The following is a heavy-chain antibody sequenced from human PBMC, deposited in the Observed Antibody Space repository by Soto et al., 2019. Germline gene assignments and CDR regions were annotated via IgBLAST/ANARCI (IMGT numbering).Heavy chain of an antibody. J-gene: IGHJ4*02. D-gene: IGHD2-15*01. CDR3: ARDYMAVVD. V-gene: IGHV4-31*03. Sequence: SETLSLTCTVSGSSISSGSYYWSWIRQHPGKGLEWIGYIYHSGSTYHNPSLKSRATISLDTSKNQFSLKLSSVTAADTAVYYCARDYMAVVDWGQGTLVTVSS. CDR1: GSSISSGSYY. CDR2: IYHSGST.